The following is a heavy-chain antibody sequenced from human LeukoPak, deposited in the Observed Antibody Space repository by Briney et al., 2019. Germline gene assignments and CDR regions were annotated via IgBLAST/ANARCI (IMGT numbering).Heavy chain of an antibody. CDR2: ISGSGGST. J-gene: IGHJ5*02. CDR1: GFAFSSYA. CDR3: AKAVGPSGYYPAS. Sequence: AGGSLRLSCAASGFAFSSYAMSWDRQAPGKGLEWVSAISGSGGSTYYADSVKGRFTISRDNSKNTLFLQTNSLRGEDSAVYYCAKAVGPSGYYPASWGQGTLVTVSS. V-gene: IGHV3-23*01. D-gene: IGHD3-22*01.